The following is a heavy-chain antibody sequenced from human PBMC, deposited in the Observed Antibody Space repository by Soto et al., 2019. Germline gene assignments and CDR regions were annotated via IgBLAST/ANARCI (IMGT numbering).Heavy chain of an antibody. CDR1: GFTFSNYG. D-gene: IGHD2-15*01. Sequence: QVQLVESGGGVVQPGRSLRLSCAASGFTFSNYGMQWVRQAPGKGLEWVAVIWYDGSNKYYADSVKGRFTISRDNSKNTLYLQMNSLRAEETAVYYCERDRCSSHHYGMDVWGQGTTVTVSS. CDR3: ERDRCSSHHYGMDV. J-gene: IGHJ6*02. CDR2: IWYDGSNK. V-gene: IGHV3-33*01.